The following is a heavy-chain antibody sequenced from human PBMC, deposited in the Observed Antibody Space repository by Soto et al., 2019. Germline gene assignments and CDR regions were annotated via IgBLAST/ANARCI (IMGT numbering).Heavy chain of an antibody. V-gene: IGHV3-23*01. J-gene: IGHJ6*02. Sequence: GGSLRLSCEASGFTFSSYAMSWVRQAPGKGLECVSAISGSGGSTYYGDSMKGRFTISRDNSKNTLYLQMNSLRDEDTAIYYCAKSAGITVTYFHMDVWGQGTTVTVSS. CDR2: ISGSGGST. CDR3: AKSAGITVTYFHMDV. CDR1: GFTFSSYA. D-gene: IGHD4-17*01.